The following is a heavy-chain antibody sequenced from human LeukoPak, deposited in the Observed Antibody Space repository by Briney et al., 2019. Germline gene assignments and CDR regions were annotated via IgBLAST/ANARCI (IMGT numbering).Heavy chain of an antibody. CDR2: ISGDGTAT. J-gene: IGHJ4*02. V-gene: IGHV3-23*01. Sequence: GGSLRLSCAASGFTFRSYAMSWVRQAPGKGLEGGSAISGDGTATFYSDSVKGRFTISRANSKDTLWLQMNSLRAEDTAVYSCATFRWSDRALGYWGQGTLVTVSS. CDR3: ATFRWSDRALGY. D-gene: IGHD1-26*01. CDR1: GFTFRSYA.